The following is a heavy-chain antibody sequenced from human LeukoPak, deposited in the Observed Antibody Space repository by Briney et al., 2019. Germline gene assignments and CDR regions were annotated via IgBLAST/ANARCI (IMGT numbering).Heavy chain of an antibody. V-gene: IGHV3-73*01. CDR2: IRSKANTYAT. J-gene: IGHJ4*02. CDR3: SISIVGAFALDN. Sequence: GGSLRLSCAASGFTFSGSAMHWVRQASGKGLEWVGRIRSKANTYATAYAASVNGRFTISRDDSKNTAYLQMNSLTTGDTAVYYCSISIVGAFALDNWGQGTLVTVSS. D-gene: IGHD1-26*01. CDR1: GFTFSGSA.